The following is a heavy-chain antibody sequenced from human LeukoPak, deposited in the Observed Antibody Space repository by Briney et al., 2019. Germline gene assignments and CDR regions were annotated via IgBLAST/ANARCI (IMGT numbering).Heavy chain of an antibody. CDR2: IIPILGIA. Sequence: ASVKVSCKASGGTFSSYAISWVRQAPGQGLEWMGRIIPILGIANYAQKFQGRVTMTRDTSTSTVYMELSSLRSEDTAVYYCARDFEHQNYDFWSGTGRTAPGYWGQGTLVTVSS. D-gene: IGHD3-3*01. V-gene: IGHV1-69*04. J-gene: IGHJ4*02. CDR3: ARDFEHQNYDFWSGTGRTAPGY. CDR1: GGTFSSYA.